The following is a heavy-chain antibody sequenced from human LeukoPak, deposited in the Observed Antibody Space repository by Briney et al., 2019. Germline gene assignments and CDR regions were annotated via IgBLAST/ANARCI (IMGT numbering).Heavy chain of an antibody. CDR2: IKSKTDGGTT. J-gene: IGHJ4*02. CDR3: TTGVLRYFVNRDY. V-gene: IGHV3-15*01. Sequence: GGSLRLSCAASGFTFDDYAMHWVRQAPGKGLEWVGRIKSKTDGGTTDYAAPVKGRFTISRDDSKNTLYLQMNSLKTEDTAVYYCTTGVLRYFVNRDYWGQGTLVTVSS. CDR1: GFTFDDYA. D-gene: IGHD3-9*01.